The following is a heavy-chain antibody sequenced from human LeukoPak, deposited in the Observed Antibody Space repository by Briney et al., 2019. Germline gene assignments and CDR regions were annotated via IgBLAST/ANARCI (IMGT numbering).Heavy chain of an antibody. V-gene: IGHV3-7*01. D-gene: IGHD2-15*01. Sequence: GGSLRLSCAASGFTFRNYWMSWVRQAPGKGLEWVANIKQDGTEKYYVDSVKGRFTISRDNAKNSLYLQMNSLRAEGTAVYYCARKGGSRDAFDIWGQGTMVTVSS. CDR1: GFTFRNYW. CDR2: IKQDGTEK. J-gene: IGHJ3*02. CDR3: ARKGGSRDAFDI.